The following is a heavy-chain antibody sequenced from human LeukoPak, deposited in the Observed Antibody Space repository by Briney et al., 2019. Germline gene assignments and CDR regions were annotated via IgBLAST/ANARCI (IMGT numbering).Heavy chain of an antibody. CDR2: LNPNSGNT. D-gene: IGHD1-26*01. J-gene: IGHJ4*02. Sequence: ASVKVSCTASRDTFTIYDVNWVRQATGQGLEWMGWLNPNSGNTGYVQKFQGRVTMTMNTSISTAYMELTSLTSEDTAVYYCARSTMGARRKYDYWGQGTLVTVSS. CDR3: ARSTMGARRKYDY. V-gene: IGHV1-8*01. CDR1: RDTFTIYD.